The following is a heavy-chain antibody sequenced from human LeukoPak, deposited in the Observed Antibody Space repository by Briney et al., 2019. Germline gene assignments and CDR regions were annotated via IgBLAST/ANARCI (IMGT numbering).Heavy chain of an antibody. V-gene: IGHV3-43*02. CDR2: ISEDGSRT. D-gene: IGHD5-18*01. CDR3: AKDLTQLYLAFDY. Sequence: PGRSLRLSCAASGFTFDEYAIHWVRQAPGKGVEWVSLISEDGSRTYYADSVKGRFSISRDNSKNSLYLQMNSLRTEDTAFYYCAKDLTQLYLAFDYWGQGTLVTVSS. CDR1: GFTFDEYA. J-gene: IGHJ4*02.